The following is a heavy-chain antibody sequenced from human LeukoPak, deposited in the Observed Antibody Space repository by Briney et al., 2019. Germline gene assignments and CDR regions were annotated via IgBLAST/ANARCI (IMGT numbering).Heavy chain of an antibody. CDR1: GGSISSSSYY. CDR2: IYYSGST. J-gene: IGHJ5*02. Sequence: SETLSLTCTVSGGSISSSSYYWGWIRQPPGKGLEWIGSIYYSGSTYYNPSLKSRVTISVDTSKNQFSLKLSSVTAADTAVYYCACYSNYVSRWFDPWGQGTLVTVSS. D-gene: IGHD4-11*01. CDR3: ACYSNYVSRWFDP. V-gene: IGHV4-39*07.